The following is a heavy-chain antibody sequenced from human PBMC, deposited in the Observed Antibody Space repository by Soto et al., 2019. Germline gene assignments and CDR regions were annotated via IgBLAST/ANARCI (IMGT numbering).Heavy chain of an antibody. D-gene: IGHD3-9*01. CDR1: GASISTSSDF. V-gene: IGHV4-39*01. CDR3: ARLEGLATISYYFDF. J-gene: IGHJ4*02. CDR2: VYQSGTT. Sequence: SETLSLTCSVSGASISTSSDFWGWIRQAPGKGLEWIGNVYQSGTTRLNPSLKTRVTISLDKSRSQFSLKLNSVTAADTAVYFCARLEGLATISYYFDFWGPGALVTVSS.